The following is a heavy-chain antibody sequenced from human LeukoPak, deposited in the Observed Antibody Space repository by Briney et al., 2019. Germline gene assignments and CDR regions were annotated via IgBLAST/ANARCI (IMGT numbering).Heavy chain of an antibody. V-gene: IGHV1-18*01. J-gene: IGHJ4*02. D-gene: IGHD3-10*01. CDR3: ARLSPHRGSESYDNTPAFDF. Sequence: ASVKVSCKASGYTFSRFGLSWVRQAPGPGLEWMGWISVYNVNTNYAQKMQGRVTMTTDTSTSTAYMELKSLRYDDTAMYYCARLSPHRGSESYDNTPAFDFWGQGALVTVSS. CDR1: GYTFSRFG. CDR2: ISVYNVNT.